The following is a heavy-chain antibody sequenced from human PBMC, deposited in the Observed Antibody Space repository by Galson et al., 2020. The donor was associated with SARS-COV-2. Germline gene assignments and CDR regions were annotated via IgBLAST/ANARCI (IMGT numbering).Heavy chain of an antibody. J-gene: IGHJ6*03. V-gene: IGHV6-1*01. CDR3: AREEAVAGISTYYMDV. Sequence: SQTLSLTCAISGDSVSSNSAAWNWIRQPPSRGLEWLGRTYYRSKWYNDYAVSVKSRITINPDTSKNQFSLQLNSVTPEDTAVYYCAREEAVAGISTYYMDVWGKGTTVTISS. CDR2: TYYRSKWYN. D-gene: IGHD6-19*01. CDR1: GDSVSSNSAA.